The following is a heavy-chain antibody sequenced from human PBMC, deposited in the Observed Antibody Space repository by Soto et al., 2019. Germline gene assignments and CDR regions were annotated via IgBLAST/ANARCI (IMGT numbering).Heavy chain of an antibody. V-gene: IGHV5-10-1*01. CDR3: ASRPYDSSGYYYAWFDP. D-gene: IGHD3-22*01. J-gene: IGHJ5*02. CDR1: GYSFTSYW. Sequence: EVQLVQSGAEVKKPGESLRISCKGSGYSFTSYWISWVRQMPGKGLEWMGRIDPSDSYTNYSPSFQGHVTISADKSISXXYLQWSSLKASDTAMYYCASRPYDSSGYYYAWFDPWGQGTLVTVSS. CDR2: IDPSDSYT.